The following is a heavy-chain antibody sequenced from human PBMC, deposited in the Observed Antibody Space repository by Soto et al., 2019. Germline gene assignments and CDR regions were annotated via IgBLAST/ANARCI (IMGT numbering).Heavy chain of an antibody. V-gene: IGHV4-39*01. CDR1: GGSISSSSTY. Sequence: SETLSLTCNVSGGSISSSSTYWGWIRQPPEKGLEWIASIYYSGSTYYNPSLRSRVTLSVDTSKNQFSLRLSSVTAADTAVYYCASRVDYDSSGSYFDYWGQGTLVT. J-gene: IGHJ4*02. D-gene: IGHD3-22*01. CDR3: ASRVDYDSSGSYFDY. CDR2: IYYSGST.